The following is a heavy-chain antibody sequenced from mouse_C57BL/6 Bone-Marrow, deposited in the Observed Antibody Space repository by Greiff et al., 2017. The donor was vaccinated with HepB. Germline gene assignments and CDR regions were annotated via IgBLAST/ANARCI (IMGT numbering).Heavy chain of an antibody. CDR2: INPNNGGT. V-gene: IGHV1-26*01. D-gene: IGHD6-1*01. CDR3: ARWNGHGGAY. Sequence: EVQLQQSGPELVKPGASVKISCKASGYTFTDYYMNWVKQSHGKSLEWIGDINPNNGGTSYNQKFKGKATLTVDKSSSTAYMELRSLTSEDSAVYYCARWNGHGGAYWGQGTLVTVSA. CDR1: GYTFTDYY. J-gene: IGHJ3*01.